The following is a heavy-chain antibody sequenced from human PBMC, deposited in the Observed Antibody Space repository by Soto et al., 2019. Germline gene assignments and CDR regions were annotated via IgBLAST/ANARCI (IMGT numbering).Heavy chain of an antibody. V-gene: IGHV3-21*01. CDR3: TRGIASAGTDY. CDR1: GFTFSSYS. J-gene: IGHJ4*02. D-gene: IGHD6-13*01. Sequence: GGSLRLSCAASGFTFSSYSMNWVRQAPGKGLEWVSCISSSSTYIYYADSVKGRFTISRDNAKNSLYLQMNSLRAEDTAVYYCTRGIASAGTDYWGQGTLVTVSS. CDR2: ISSSSTYI.